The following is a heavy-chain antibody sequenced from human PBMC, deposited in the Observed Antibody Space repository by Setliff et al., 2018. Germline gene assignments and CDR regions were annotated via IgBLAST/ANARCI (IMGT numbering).Heavy chain of an antibody. J-gene: IGHJ1*01. V-gene: IGHV1-18*01. Sequence: ASVKVSCKASGGSFSSYGITWVRQAPGQGLEWMGWISPYYGSTNYAQKFQGRVTMTTDTSTSTAYMELRSLRSDDTAVYYCARDVGIAVAGTHFQHWGQGTLVTVSS. CDR1: GGSFSSYG. D-gene: IGHD6-19*01. CDR2: ISPYYGST. CDR3: ARDVGIAVAGTHFQH.